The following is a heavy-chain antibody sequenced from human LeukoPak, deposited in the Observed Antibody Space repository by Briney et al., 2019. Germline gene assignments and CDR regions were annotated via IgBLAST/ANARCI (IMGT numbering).Heavy chain of an antibody. CDR2: ISYDGSNK. Sequence: GGSLRLSCAASGFTFSSCAMHWVRQAPGKGLEWVAVISYDGSNKYYADSVKGRFTISRDNSKNTLYLQMNSLRAEDTAVYYCARYYGDLDYWGQGTLVTVSS. D-gene: IGHD4-17*01. V-gene: IGHV3-30-3*01. CDR1: GFTFSSCA. J-gene: IGHJ4*02. CDR3: ARYYGDLDY.